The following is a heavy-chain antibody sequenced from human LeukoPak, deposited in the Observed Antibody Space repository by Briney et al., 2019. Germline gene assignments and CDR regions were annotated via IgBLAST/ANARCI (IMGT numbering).Heavy chain of an antibody. CDR1: GFTFSSYW. D-gene: IGHD3-10*01. CDR3: SRRGYYYYMGV. Sequence: GGSLRLSCTASGFTFSSYWMSWVRQAPGKGLEWVANIKQDRSEKYYVDYVKGRFTISRDTAMNSLYLQMNSLRAEDTAVYYCSRRGYYYYMGVGHKGNAVSVFS. J-gene: IGHJ6*03. CDR2: IKQDRSEK. V-gene: IGHV3-7*01.